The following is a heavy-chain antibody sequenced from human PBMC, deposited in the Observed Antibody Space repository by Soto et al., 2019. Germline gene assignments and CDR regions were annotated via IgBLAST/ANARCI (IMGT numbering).Heavy chain of an antibody. V-gene: IGHV4-59*01. D-gene: IGHD2-8*02. CDR2: IYYSGST. CDR3: ARGFNPVLVPFDY. CDR1: GGSISSYY. J-gene: IGHJ4*02. Sequence: SETLSLTSTVSGGSISSYYWSWIRQPPGKGLEWIGYIYYSGSTNYNPSLKSRVTISVDTSKNQFPLKLSSVTAADTAVYYCARGFNPVLVPFDYWGQGTLVTVSS.